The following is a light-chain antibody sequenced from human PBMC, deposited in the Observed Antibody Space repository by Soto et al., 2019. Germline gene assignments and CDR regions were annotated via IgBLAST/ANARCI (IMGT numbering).Light chain of an antibody. CDR1: QSISSW. J-gene: IGKJ5*01. CDR2: AAS. V-gene: IGKV1-12*01. CDR3: QQGDSFPIT. Sequence: DIQMTQSPSSVSASVGDTVTITCRASQSISSWLAWYQQKPGAVPKLLIYAASSLQSGVPSRFSGSGVGTEFTRTITSLQPEDFGTYYCQQGDSFPITFGQGTRLEIK.